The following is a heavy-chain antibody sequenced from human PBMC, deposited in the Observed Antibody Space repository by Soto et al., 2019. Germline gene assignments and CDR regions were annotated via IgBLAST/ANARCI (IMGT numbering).Heavy chain of an antibody. CDR2: IYYSGST. J-gene: IGHJ5*02. CDR3: ARVDYDFWSGSLNWFDP. CDR1: GASISSYY. D-gene: IGHD3-3*01. V-gene: IGHV4-59*12. Sequence: SETLSLTCTVSGASISSYYWSWIRQPPGKGLEWIGYIYYSGSTYYNPSLKSRVTISVDTSKNQFSLKLSSVTAADTAVYYCARVDYDFWSGSLNWFDPWGQGTLVTVSS.